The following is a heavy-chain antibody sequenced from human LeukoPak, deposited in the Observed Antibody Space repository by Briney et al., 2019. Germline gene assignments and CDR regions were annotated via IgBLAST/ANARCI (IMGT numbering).Heavy chain of an antibody. Sequence: GGSLRLSCAASGFTFSSYSMNWVRQAPGKGLEWVSSISSSSSYIYYADSVKGRFTISRDNAKNSLYPQMNSLRAEDTAVYYCARKGVPDAPQKNKEWEHRPEYYYYMDVWGKGTTVTVSS. D-gene: IGHD1-26*01. CDR2: ISSSSSYI. J-gene: IGHJ6*03. CDR1: GFTFSSYS. V-gene: IGHV3-21*01. CDR3: ARKGVPDAPQKNKEWEHRPEYYYYMDV.